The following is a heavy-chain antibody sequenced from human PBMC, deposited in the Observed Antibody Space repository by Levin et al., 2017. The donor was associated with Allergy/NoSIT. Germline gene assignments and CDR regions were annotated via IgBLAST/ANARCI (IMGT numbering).Heavy chain of an antibody. CDR1: GFTFSNAW. CDR2: IKSKTHGATT. CDR3: TTDLGNSWYTQPDDY. V-gene: IGHV3-15*01. Sequence: KPGGSLRLSCAASGFTFSNAWMSWVRQAPGKGLEWVGRIKSKTHGATTDYAAPVKGRFSISRDDSKNTLYLQVNSLKTEDTAVYYCTTDLGNSWYTQPDDYWGQGTLVTVSS. J-gene: IGHJ4*02. D-gene: IGHD6-13*01.